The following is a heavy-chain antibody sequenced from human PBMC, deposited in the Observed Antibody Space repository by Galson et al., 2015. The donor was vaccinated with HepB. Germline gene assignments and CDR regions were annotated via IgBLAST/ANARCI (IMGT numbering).Heavy chain of an antibody. CDR1: GFTFRIYA. V-gene: IGHV3-23*01. Sequence: SLRLSCAASGFTFRIYAMTWVRQSPGKGLEWVPSISGSDETAYYADSVKGRFTISRDNSKNTLSLQMNNLRAEDTALYYCAKDPGGGRAWYFDLWGRGTLVTVSS. CDR3: AKDPGGGRAWYFDL. CDR2: ISGSDETA. J-gene: IGHJ2*01. D-gene: IGHD1-14*01.